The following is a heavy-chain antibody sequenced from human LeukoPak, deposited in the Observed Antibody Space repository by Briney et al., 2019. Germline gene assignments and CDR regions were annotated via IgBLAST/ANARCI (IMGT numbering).Heavy chain of an antibody. D-gene: IGHD2-2*01. V-gene: IGHV4-59*01. CDR3: ARGRPPPRYCSSTSCSTRGFDP. Sequence: SETLSLTCTVSGGSISSYYWSWIRQPPGKGLEWIGYIYYSGSTNYNPSLKSRVTISVDTSKNQFSLKLSSVTAADTAVYYCARGRPPPRYCSSTSCSTRGFDPWGQGTLVTVSS. CDR1: GGSISSYY. J-gene: IGHJ5*02. CDR2: IYYSGST.